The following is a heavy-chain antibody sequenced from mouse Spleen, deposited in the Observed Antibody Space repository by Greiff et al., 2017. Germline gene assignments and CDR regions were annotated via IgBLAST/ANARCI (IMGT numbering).Heavy chain of an antibody. V-gene: IGHV5-12*02. J-gene: IGHJ4*01. D-gene: IGHD2-4*01. Sequence: EVKLQESGGGLVQPGGSLKLSCATSGFTFSDYYMYWVRQTPEKRLEWVAYISNGGGSTYYPDTVKGRFTISRDNAKNTLYLQMSRLKSEDTAMYYCARAYYDYDRSYAMDYWGQGTSVTVSS. CDR3: ARAYYDYDRSYAMDY. CDR2: ISNGGGST. CDR1: GFTFSDYY.